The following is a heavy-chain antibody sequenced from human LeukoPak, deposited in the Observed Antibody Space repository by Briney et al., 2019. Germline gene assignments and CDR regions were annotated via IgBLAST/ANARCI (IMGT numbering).Heavy chain of an antibody. Sequence: GGSLRLSCAASGFTVSNNYMRWVRQAPGKGLEWVSVIYSGDITYYVESVKGRFTIPRDNSKNTLFLQMNRVKAEDTAVYYCAGRRVLDASFDYWGQGTLVTVSS. J-gene: IGHJ4*02. D-gene: IGHD3-16*01. CDR3: AGRRVLDASFDY. CDR1: GFTVSNNY. CDR2: IYSGDIT. V-gene: IGHV3-66*02.